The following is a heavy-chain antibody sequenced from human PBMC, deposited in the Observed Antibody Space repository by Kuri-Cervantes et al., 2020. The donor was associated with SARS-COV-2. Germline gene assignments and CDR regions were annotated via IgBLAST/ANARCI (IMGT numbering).Heavy chain of an antibody. D-gene: IGHD1-26*01. CDR2: MHHSGRT. CDR3: ARRAQRVGATGKNAFDI. Sequence: SETLSLTCAVSGYSISSDYYWGWIRQPPGKGLGSIGSMHHSGRTYYNPSLKSRVTISVDTSKNQFSLKLSSVTAADTAVYYCARRAQRVGATGKNAFDIWGQGTMVTVSS. CDR1: GYSISSDYY. V-gene: IGHV4-38-2*01. J-gene: IGHJ3*02.